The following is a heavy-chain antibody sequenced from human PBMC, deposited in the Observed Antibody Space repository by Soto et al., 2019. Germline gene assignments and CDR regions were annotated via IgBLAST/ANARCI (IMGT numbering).Heavy chain of an antibody. CDR2: ISGSGSAT. J-gene: IGHJ4*02. D-gene: IGHD6-13*01. CDR3: AKGGVAAARGYFDH. CDR1: GFNFRSYG. V-gene: IGHV3-23*01. Sequence: GGSLRLSCAASGFNFRSYGLSWVRQAPGKGLEWVSDISGSGSATNYADSVKGRFTISRDNSNNTLTLQMDSLRAEDTAVYYCAKGGVAAARGYFDHWGQGTRVTVSS.